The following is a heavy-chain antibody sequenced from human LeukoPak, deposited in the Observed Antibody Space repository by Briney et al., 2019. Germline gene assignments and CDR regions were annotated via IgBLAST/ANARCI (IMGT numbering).Heavy chain of an antibody. CDR1: GGTFSSYA. CDR3: AAGEDYYDSSGYQESFQH. Sequence: SVKVSCKASGGTFSSYAISWVRQAPGQGLEWMGGIIPIFGTANYAQKFQGRVTITADESTSTAYMELSSLRSEDTAVYYCAAGEDYYDSSGYQESFQHWGQGTLVTVSS. V-gene: IGHV1-69*13. D-gene: IGHD3-22*01. CDR2: IIPIFGTA. J-gene: IGHJ1*01.